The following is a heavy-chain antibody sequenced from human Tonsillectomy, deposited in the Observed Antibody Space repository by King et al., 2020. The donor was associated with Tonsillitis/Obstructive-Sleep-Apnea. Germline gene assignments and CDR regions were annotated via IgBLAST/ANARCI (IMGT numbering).Heavy chain of an antibody. Sequence: QVQLVESGGGVVQPGRSLRLSCAASGFPFSSYGLHWVRQAPGKGLEWVAVISFDRSNTYYTDSVKGRFTISRDNSKNTLYLQMSSLRAEDTAVYYCARDPRYCSNTTCPRGLGFYYHFMDVWGKGTTVIVSS. D-gene: IGHD2-2*01. CDR2: ISFDRSNT. V-gene: IGHV3-30*04. CDR1: GFPFSSYG. CDR3: ARDPRYCSNTTCPRGLGFYYHFMDV. J-gene: IGHJ6*03.